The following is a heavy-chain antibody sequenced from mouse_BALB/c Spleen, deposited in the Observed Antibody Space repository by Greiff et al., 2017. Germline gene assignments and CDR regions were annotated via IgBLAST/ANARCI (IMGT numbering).Heavy chain of an antibody. V-gene: IGHV2-6-5*01. CDR1: GFSLTDYG. D-gene: IGHD1-1*01. CDR2: IWGGGST. Sequence: VKLQESGPGLVAPSQSLSITCTVSGFSLTDYGVSWIRQPPGKGLEWLGVIWGGGSTYYNSALKSRLSISKDNSKSQVFLKMNSLQTDDTAMYYCAKHLHYYGSSYYYAMDYWGQGTSVTVSS. J-gene: IGHJ4*01. CDR3: AKHLHYYGSSYYYAMDY.